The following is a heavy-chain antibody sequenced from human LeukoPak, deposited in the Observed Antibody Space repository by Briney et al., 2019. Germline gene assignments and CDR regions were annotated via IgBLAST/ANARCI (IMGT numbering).Heavy chain of an antibody. V-gene: IGHV3-23*01. J-gene: IGHJ3*02. D-gene: IGHD2-15*01. CDR3: AKKNVAVIGAPGPLDI. CDR1: GFTFSRYA. CDR2: INCTTGGT. Sequence: GGSLRLSCSASGFTFSRYAMGLFRQAPGKGLGWVSAINCTTGGTYYADSVKGRFTISRDNSKNTMSLQMNSLRAEDTAIYYCAKKNVAVIGAPGPLDIWGQGTMVTVSS.